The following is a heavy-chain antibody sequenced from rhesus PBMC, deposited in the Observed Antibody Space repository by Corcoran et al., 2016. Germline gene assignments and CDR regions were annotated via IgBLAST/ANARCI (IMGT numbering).Heavy chain of an antibody. J-gene: IGHJ4*01. Sequence: QVQLQESGPAVVKPSETLSLTCAVSGGSISSSNWWSWIRQSPGKGLEWIGGIYGSGGSTEYNPSLKSRATNSKDTSKNQFSLKLRSVTAADTAVYYCAITRYYYSGSDPYLDYCGQGVLVTVSS. CDR3: AITRYYYSGSDPYLDY. V-gene: IGHV4-93*01. CDR1: GGSISSSNW. D-gene: IGHD3-16*01. CDR2: IYGSGGST.